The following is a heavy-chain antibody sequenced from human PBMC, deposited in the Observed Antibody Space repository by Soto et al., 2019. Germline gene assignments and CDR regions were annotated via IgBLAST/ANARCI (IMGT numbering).Heavy chain of an antibody. CDR1: GFSFSSYV. J-gene: IGHJ4*02. Sequence: QVQLVESGGDVVQPGRSLRLSCETSGFSFSSYVLHWVRQAPGKGLEWVAVLSYYERDKYYADSVKGRFTISRDNSKNTRYLQMNSLRTEDTAVYYCAREGSGDAYSAGGAMDCWGQGTLVTVSS. CDR2: LSYYERDK. CDR3: AREGSGDAYSAGGAMDC. D-gene: IGHD4-4*01. V-gene: IGHV3-30*04.